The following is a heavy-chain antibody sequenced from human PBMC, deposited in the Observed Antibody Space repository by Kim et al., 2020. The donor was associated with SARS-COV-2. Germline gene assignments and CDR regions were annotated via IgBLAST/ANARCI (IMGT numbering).Heavy chain of an antibody. Sequence: SETLSLTCTVSGGSISSYDWSWIRQPPGKGLEWIGYIYYSGSTNYNPSLKSRGTISVETSTNQFSLKLSSVTAADTAVYYCARVWVIDEDAFDIWGQGTMVTVSS. CDR3: ARVWVIDEDAFDI. D-gene: IGHD3-16*02. V-gene: IGHV4-59*01. J-gene: IGHJ3*02. CDR2: IYYSGST. CDR1: GGSISSYD.